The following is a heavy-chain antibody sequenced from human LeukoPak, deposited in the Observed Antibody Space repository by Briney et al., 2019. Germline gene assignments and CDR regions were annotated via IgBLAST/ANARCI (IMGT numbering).Heavy chain of an antibody. CDR3: ARAHYDTNSYAFDI. CDR2: IYYSGST. Sequence: GSLRLSCAASGFTFSDYYWSWIRQPPGKGLEWIGYIYYSGSTNYNPSLMSRVTISVDTSKNQFSLKLTSVTAADTAVYYCARAHYDTNSYAFDIWGQGTMVTVSS. D-gene: IGHD3-22*01. V-gene: IGHV4-59*01. CDR1: GFTFSDYY. J-gene: IGHJ3*02.